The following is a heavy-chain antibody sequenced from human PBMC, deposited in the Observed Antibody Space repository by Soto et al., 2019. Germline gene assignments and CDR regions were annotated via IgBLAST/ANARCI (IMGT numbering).Heavy chain of an antibody. CDR2: IFSNDEK. Sequence: QVTLKESGPVLVKPTETLTLTCTVSGFSLSNARMGVSWIRQPPGKALEWLAHIFSNDEKSYSTSLKSRLTISKDTSKSQVVLTMTNMDPVDTATYYCARIYPHYDSSGYYGDLTGYYFDYWGQGTLVTVSS. D-gene: IGHD3-22*01. V-gene: IGHV2-26*01. J-gene: IGHJ4*02. CDR3: ARIYPHYDSSGYYGDLTGYYFDY. CDR1: GFSLSNARMG.